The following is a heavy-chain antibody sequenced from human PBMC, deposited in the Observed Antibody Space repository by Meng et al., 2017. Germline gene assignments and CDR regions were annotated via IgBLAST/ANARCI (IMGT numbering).Heavy chain of an antibody. CDR1: GYTFSSYY. V-gene: IGHV1-46*01. J-gene: IGHJ4*02. Sequence: VQLVESGSEVKKPGASVMVSVRTSGYTFSSYYMHWARQAPGQGLEWMGLINPSGDSTSYVQKFQGRVTMTRDTSTSTVYMELSSLRSEDTAVYYCAREFRGTFYFDYWGQGSLVTVSS. D-gene: IGHD1-1*01. CDR3: AREFRGTFYFDY. CDR2: INPSGDST.